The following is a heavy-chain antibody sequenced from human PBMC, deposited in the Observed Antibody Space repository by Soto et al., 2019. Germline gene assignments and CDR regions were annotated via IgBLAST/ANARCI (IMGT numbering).Heavy chain of an antibody. D-gene: IGHD2-21*02. Sequence: SGPTLVNPTQTLTLTCTFSGFSLSTTGVGVGWIRQPPGKALEWLTLIYWNDDRRYSPSLKSRLTITKGTSKNQVVLTMTNMDPVDTATYYCARQQVTFDSWGQGTLVTVSS. V-gene: IGHV2-5*01. CDR2: IYWNDDR. CDR1: GFSLSTTGVG. J-gene: IGHJ4*02. CDR3: ARQQVTFDS.